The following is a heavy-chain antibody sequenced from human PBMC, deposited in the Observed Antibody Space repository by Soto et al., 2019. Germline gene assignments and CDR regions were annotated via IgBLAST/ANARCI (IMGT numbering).Heavy chain of an antibody. D-gene: IGHD1-1*01. CDR2: IKHRGSL. CDR3: ARELPQRQGRNMDV. V-gene: IGHV4-31*03. CDR1: GGSMTSGDQY. J-gene: IGHJ6*02. Sequence: QVQLQESGPGLVKPSQTLSLTCTVTGGSMTSGDQYWTWIRHRPGEGLEWFGYIKHRGSLYYNPSFKSRVYMSVDTSKNQFSLNLSSVTAADTAVYYCARELPQRQGRNMDVWGQGPTVTVSS.